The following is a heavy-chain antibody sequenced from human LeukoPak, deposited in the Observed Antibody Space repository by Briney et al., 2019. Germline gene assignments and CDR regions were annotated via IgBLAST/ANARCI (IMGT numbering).Heavy chain of an antibody. Sequence: PSETLSLTCTVSGGSISSHYWSWIRQPPGKGLEGIGYIYYSGSTNYNPSLKSRVTISVDTSKNQFSLKLSSVTAADTAVYYCARMGGYSGYATHWGQGTLVTVSS. D-gene: IGHD5-12*01. V-gene: IGHV4-59*11. CDR3: ARMGGYSGYATH. CDR2: IYYSGST. CDR1: GGSISSHY. J-gene: IGHJ4*02.